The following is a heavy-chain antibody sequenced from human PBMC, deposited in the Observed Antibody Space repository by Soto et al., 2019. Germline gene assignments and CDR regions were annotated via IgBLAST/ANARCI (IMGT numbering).Heavy chain of an antibody. CDR3: ARRDVLRYFDP. D-gene: IGHD3-9*01. CDR1: GGSISSGGYY. V-gene: IGHV4-31*03. J-gene: IGHJ5*02. Sequence: QVQLQESGPGLVKPSQTLSLTCTVSGGSISSGGYYWSWIRQHPGKGLEWIGYMSYSGSTYNNPPLKSRGTISVDTSKNQFSLKLSSVTAADTAVYYCARRDVLRYFDPWGQGTLVTVSS. CDR2: MSYSGST.